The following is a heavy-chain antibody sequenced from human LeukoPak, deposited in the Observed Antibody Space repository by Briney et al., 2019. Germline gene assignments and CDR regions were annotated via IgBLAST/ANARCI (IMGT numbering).Heavy chain of an antibody. J-gene: IGHJ4*02. V-gene: IGHV4-34*01. Sequence: SETLSLTCAVYGGSFSGYYWSWIRQPPGKGLEWIGEINHSGSANYNPSLKSRVTISVDTSKNQFSLKLSSVTAADTAVYYCARRWHYISSFDYWGQGTLVTVSS. CDR1: GGSFSGYY. CDR3: ARRWHYISSFDY. CDR2: INHSGSA. D-gene: IGHD2-21*01.